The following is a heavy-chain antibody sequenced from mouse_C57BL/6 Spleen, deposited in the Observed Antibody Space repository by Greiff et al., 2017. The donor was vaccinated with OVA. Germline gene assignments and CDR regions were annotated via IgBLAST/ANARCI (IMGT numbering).Heavy chain of an antibody. CDR3: ARDRGSSYFDY. J-gene: IGHJ2*01. D-gene: IGHD1-1*01. CDR2: ISDGGSYT. Sequence: EVKVEESGGGLVKPGGSLKLSCAASGFTFSSYAMSWVRQTPEKRLEWVATISDGGSYTYYPDNVKGRCTISRDNAKNNLYLQMSHLKSEDTAMYYCARDRGSSYFDYWGQGTTLTVSS. CDR1: GFTFSSYA. V-gene: IGHV5-4*01.